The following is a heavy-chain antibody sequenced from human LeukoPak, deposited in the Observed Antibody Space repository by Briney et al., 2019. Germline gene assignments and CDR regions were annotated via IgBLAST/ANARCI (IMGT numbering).Heavy chain of an antibody. CDR1: GYTFTSYG. J-gene: IGHJ4*02. V-gene: IGHV1-18*01. Sequence: ASVKVSCKAPGYTFTSYGISWVRQAPGQGLEWMGWISAYNGNTNYAQKLQGRVTMTTDTSTSTAYMELRSLRSDDTAVYYCAREGDSSGYYPLNFWGQGTLVTVSS. CDR2: ISAYNGNT. CDR3: AREGDSSGYYPLNF. D-gene: IGHD3-22*01.